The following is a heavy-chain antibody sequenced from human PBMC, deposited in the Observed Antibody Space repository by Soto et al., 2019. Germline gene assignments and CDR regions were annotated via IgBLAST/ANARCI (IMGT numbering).Heavy chain of an antibody. CDR3: ARQYSYYYDSSGARGWFDP. V-gene: IGHV5-51*01. J-gene: IGHJ5*02. D-gene: IGHD3-22*01. CDR1: GYSFSDYW. CDR2: IYPGDSDT. Sequence: PWESLKISCQASGYSFSDYWIGWVLQMPGKGLEWMGIIYPGDSDTRYSPSFQGQVTISADKSISTAYLQWSSLKASDTAMYYCARQYSYYYDSSGARGWFDPWGQGTLVTVSS.